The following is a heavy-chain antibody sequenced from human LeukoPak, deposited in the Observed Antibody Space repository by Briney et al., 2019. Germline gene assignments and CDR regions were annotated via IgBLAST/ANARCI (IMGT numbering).Heavy chain of an antibody. V-gene: IGHV3-21*01. CDR2: ISSTSSNI. J-gene: IGHJ4*02. D-gene: IGHD3-9*01. CDR1: GFTFSSYN. Sequence: GGSLRLSCAASGFTFSSYNMNWVRQAPGKGLEWVSSISSTSSNIYYADSVKGRFTISRDTAKSSLYLQMNSLRAEDTAMYYCARVTLTGYFAFDSWGQGTLVTVSS. CDR3: ARVTLTGYFAFDS.